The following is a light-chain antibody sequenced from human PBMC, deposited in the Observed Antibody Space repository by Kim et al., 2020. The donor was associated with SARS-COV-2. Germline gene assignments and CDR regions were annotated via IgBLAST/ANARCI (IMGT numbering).Light chain of an antibody. CDR3: QVWDINTDQGV. Sequence: SYELTQPPSVSVAPGKTATITCGGDAIGSESVHWYQQKPGQAPVVIMYYDRDRPSGIPERFSGSNSGNTATLTISRVEARDEADYFCQVWDINTDQGVFG. V-gene: IGLV3-21*04. CDR2: YDR. J-gene: IGLJ3*02. CDR1: AIGSES.